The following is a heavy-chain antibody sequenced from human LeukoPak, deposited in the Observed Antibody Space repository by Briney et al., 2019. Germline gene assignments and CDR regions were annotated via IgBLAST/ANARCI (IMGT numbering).Heavy chain of an antibody. CDR3: AKDWRMFTIFGVLDP. CDR1: GFTFSSYG. Sequence: GGSLRLSCAASGFTFSSYGMHWVRQAPGKGLEWVGVISYDGSNKFYADSVKGRFTISRDNSKNTLYLQMNSLRAEDTAVYYCAKDWRMFTIFGVLDPWGQGTLVTVSS. D-gene: IGHD3-3*01. V-gene: IGHV3-30*18. J-gene: IGHJ5*02. CDR2: ISYDGSNK.